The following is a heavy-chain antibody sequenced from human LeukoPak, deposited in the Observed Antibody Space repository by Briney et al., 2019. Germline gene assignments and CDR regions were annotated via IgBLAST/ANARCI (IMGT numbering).Heavy chain of an antibody. CDR3: ARASYFCSGGSCYSSAEYFQH. CDR2: IYTSGST. CDR1: GGSISSYY. Sequence: SETLSLTCTVSGGSISSYYWSWIRQPAGKGLEWIGRIYTSGSTNYNPSLKSRVTMSVDTSKNQFSLKLSSVTAANTAVYYCARASYFCSGGSCYSSAEYFQHWGQGTLVTVSS. J-gene: IGHJ1*01. V-gene: IGHV4-4*07. D-gene: IGHD2-15*01.